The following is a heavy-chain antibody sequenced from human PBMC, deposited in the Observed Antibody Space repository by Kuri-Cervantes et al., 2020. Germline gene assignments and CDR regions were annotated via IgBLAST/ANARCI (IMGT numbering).Heavy chain of an antibody. D-gene: IGHD2-8*01. J-gene: IGHJ4*02. Sequence: GGSLRLSCAASGFTFSSYAMHWVRQAPGKGLEWVSGINWNGGSTGYADSVKGRFTISRDNAKNSLYLQMNSLRAEDTALYHCARLYCTNGVCFYYFDYWGQGTLVTVSS. CDR1: GFTFSSYA. CDR2: INWNGGST. V-gene: IGHV3-20*01. CDR3: ARLYCTNGVCFYYFDY.